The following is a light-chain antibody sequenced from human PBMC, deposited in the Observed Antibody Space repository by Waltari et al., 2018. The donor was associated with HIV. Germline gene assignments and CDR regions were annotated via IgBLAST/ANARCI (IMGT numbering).Light chain of an antibody. CDR1: QSVSSN. Sequence: EIVMTQSPATLSVSPGEKVTLSCRASQSVSSNLAWYQQKPGQAPGLLIYGASTRAAGIPARFSGSGAGREFTLSISSLQSEDFAVYYCQQRSKWPPLTFGGGTKVEIK. CDR3: QQRSKWPPLT. J-gene: IGKJ4*01. V-gene: IGKV3-15*01. CDR2: GAS.